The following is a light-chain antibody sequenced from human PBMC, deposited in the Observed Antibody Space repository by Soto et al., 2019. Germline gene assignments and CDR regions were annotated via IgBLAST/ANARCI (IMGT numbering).Light chain of an antibody. Sequence: EFVLTQSPGTLSLSPGERATLSCRASQTVRNNYLAWYQQKPGQAPRLLIYDASSRATGIPDRFSGGGSGTDFTLTISRLEPEDFAGYYCQQFRSDPRTFGGGTKVDIK. CDR1: QTVRNNY. V-gene: IGKV3-20*01. CDR3: QQFRSDPRT. CDR2: DAS. J-gene: IGKJ4*01.